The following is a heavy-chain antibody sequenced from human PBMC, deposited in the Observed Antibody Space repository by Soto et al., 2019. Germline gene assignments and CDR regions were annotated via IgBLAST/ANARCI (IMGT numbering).Heavy chain of an antibody. CDR3: ARGERYLAAATPILNWFDP. J-gene: IGHJ5*02. CDR1: GYTFTCYY. V-gene: IGHV1-2*04. Sequence: ASVKVSCKASGYTFTCYYMHWVRQAPGQGLEWMGWINPNSGGTNYAQKFQGWVTMTRETSISTAYMELRRLRSDDTAVYYCARGERYLAAATPILNWFDPWGQGTLVTVSS. D-gene: IGHD6-13*01. CDR2: INPNSGGT.